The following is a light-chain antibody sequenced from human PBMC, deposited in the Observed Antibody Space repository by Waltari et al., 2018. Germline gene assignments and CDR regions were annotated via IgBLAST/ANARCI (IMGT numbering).Light chain of an antibody. V-gene: IGKV1-39*01. CDR1: QSISSY. J-gene: IGKJ2*01. Sequence: DIQMTQSPSSRSASVGDRVTITCPASQSISSYLNWYQQKPGKAPKLLIYASSSLQSGVPSRFSGSGSGTDLTLTISSLQPEDFATYYCQQSYSTPYTFGQGTKLEIK. CDR3: QQSYSTPYT. CDR2: ASS.